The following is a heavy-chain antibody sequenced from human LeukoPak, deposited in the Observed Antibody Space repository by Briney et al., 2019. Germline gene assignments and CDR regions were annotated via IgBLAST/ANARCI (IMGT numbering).Heavy chain of an antibody. Sequence: ASVKVSCKASGYTFTSYYMHWVRQAPGQGLEWMGIINPSGGSTSYAQKFQGRVTMTRDTSTSTVYMELSSLRSEDTAVYYRARSSSFDSSGYYYPFDYWGQGTLVTVSS. J-gene: IGHJ4*02. CDR2: INPSGGST. V-gene: IGHV1-46*01. CDR3: ARSSSFDSSGYYYPFDY. CDR1: GYTFTSYY. D-gene: IGHD3-22*01.